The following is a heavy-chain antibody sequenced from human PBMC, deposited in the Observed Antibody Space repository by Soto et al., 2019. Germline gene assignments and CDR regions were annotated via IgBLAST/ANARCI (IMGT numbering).Heavy chain of an antibody. D-gene: IGHD1-7*01. CDR1: GGTFSSYA. V-gene: IGHV1-69*12. CDR2: IIPIFGTA. J-gene: IGHJ4*02. CDR3: ALPAWNYERQQHYFDY. Sequence: QVQLVQSGAEVKKPGSSVKVSCKASGGTFSSYAISWVRQAPGQGLEWMGGIIPIFGTANYAQKFQGRVTITADESTSTAYMGLSSLRSEDTAVYYCALPAWNYERQQHYFDYWGQGTLVTVSS.